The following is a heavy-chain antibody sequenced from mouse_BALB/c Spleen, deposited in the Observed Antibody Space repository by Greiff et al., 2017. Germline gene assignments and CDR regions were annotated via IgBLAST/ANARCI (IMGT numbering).Heavy chain of an antibody. V-gene: IGHV5-6-5*01. CDR3: ARGFDGYYSY. D-gene: IGHD2-3*01. Sequence: EVMLVESGGGLVKPGGSLKLSCAASGFTFSSYAMSWVRQTPEKRLEWVASISSGGSTYYPDSVKGRFTISRDNARNILYLQMSSLRSEDTAMYYCARGFDGYYSYWGQGTTLTVSS. J-gene: IGHJ2*01. CDR2: ISSGGST. CDR1: GFTFSSYA.